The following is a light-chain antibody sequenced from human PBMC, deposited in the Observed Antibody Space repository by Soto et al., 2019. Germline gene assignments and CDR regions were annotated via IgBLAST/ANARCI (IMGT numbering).Light chain of an antibody. Sequence: RQSRSTCGAPGQVVTISCTGSSSNIGAGYDVHWYQQLPGTAPKLLIFANINRPSGVPDRFSGSKSDTSASLAITGLRAEDEPDYYCQSYDSSLSGYVFGTGTKVTXL. CDR2: ANI. CDR1: SSNIGAGYD. J-gene: IGLJ1*01. V-gene: IGLV1-40*01. CDR3: QSYDSSLSGYV.